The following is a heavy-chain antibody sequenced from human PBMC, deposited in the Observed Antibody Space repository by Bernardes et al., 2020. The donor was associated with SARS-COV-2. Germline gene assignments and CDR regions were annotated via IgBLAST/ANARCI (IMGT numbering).Heavy chain of an antibody. CDR2: ITVYKVNT. V-gene: IGHV1-18*01. CDR1: GYDFSSYG. Sequence: ASVKVSCKTSGYDFSSYGIGWVRQAPGQGLEWMGWITVYKVNTYYSQKFQARVTMTTDTSTTTAYLEVRGLKNDDSAVYYCARGFSSSWDYFDYWGQGTLVTVSS. J-gene: IGHJ4*02. CDR3: ARGFSSSWDYFDY. D-gene: IGHD6-13*01.